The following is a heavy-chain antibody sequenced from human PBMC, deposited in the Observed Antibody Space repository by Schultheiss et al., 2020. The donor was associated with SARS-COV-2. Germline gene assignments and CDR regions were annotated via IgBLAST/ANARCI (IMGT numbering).Heavy chain of an antibody. CDR2: IKSKTDGGTT. CDR1: GFTFSNAW. V-gene: IGHV3-15*01. D-gene: IGHD4-17*01. CDR3: TIAFYGDYEASSGRATGVYYYYGMDV. Sequence: GGSLRLSCAASGFTFSNAWMSWVRQAPGKGLEWVGRIKSKTDGGTTDYAAPVKGRFTISRDDSKNTLYLQMNSLKTEDTAVYYCTIAFYGDYEASSGRATGVYYYYGMDVWGQGTTVTVSS. J-gene: IGHJ6*02.